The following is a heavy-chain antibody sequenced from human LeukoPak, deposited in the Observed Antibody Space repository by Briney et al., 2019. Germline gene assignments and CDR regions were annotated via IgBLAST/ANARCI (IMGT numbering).Heavy chain of an antibody. D-gene: IGHD3-22*01. CDR2: IYHSGNT. Sequence: SETLSLTCTVSGASIRSSGYYWGWIRQDPAKGLEWIGYIYHSGNTYYNPSLKSRVTISLDTSKNQFSLKLRSVTAADTAVYYCARANYYDSTGYLPVVYPSDFWGQGTLITVSS. V-gene: IGHV4-31*03. J-gene: IGHJ4*02. CDR3: ARANYYDSTGYLPVVYPSDF. CDR1: GASIRSSGYY.